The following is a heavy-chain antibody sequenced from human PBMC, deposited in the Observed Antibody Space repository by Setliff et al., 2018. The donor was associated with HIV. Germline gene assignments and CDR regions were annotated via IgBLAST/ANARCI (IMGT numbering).Heavy chain of an antibody. J-gene: IGHJ3*02. CDR1: GYTLTELS. D-gene: IGHD3-22*01. Sequence: ASVKVSCKVSGYTLTELSMHWVRQAPGKGLEWMGGFDPEDGETIYAQKFQGRVTMTEDTSTDTAYMELSSLRSGDTAVYYCASEFSSGCYYGTDAFDIWGQGTMVTVSS. V-gene: IGHV1-24*01. CDR2: FDPEDGET. CDR3: ASEFSSGCYYGTDAFDI.